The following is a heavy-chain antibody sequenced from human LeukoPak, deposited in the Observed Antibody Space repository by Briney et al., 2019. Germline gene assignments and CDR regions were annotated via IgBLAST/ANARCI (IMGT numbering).Heavy chain of an antibody. CDR2: INPSGGST. V-gene: IGHV1-46*01. CDR3: ARDGDIVVVPAPPGY. D-gene: IGHD2-2*01. Sequence: ASVKVSCKASGYTFTSYYMHWVRQAPGQGLEWMGIINPSGGSTSYAQKFQGRVTMTRDTSTGTVYMELSSLRSEDTAVYYCARDGDIVVVPAPPGYWGQGTLVTVSS. J-gene: IGHJ4*02. CDR1: GYTFTSYY.